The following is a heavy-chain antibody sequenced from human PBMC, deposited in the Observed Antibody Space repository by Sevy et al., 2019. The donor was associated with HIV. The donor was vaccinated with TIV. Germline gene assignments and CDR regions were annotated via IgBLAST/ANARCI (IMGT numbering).Heavy chain of an antibody. V-gene: IGHV3-21*01. Sequence: GGSLRLSCAASGFTFSRYSMNWVRQAPGKGLEWVSSISSSSSYIYYADSVKGRLTISRDNAKNSLYLQMNSLRAEDTAVYYCARERLRGVEYWGQGTLVTVSS. J-gene: IGHJ4*02. CDR3: ARERLRGVEY. CDR1: GFTFSRYS. CDR2: ISSSSSYI. D-gene: IGHD3-3*01.